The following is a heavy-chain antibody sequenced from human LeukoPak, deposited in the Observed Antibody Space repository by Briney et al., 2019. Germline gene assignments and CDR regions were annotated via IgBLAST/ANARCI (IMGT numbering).Heavy chain of an antibody. V-gene: IGHV3-48*02. CDR1: GFTFSSYS. Sequence: GGSLRLSCAASGFTFSSYSMNWVRQAPGKGLEWVSYISSSSSTKYYADSVKGRFTISRDNAENSLYLQMNSLRDEDTAVYYCARGIRDGYNYWGQGTLVTVSS. CDR3: ARGIRDGYNY. D-gene: IGHD5-24*01. CDR2: ISSSSSTK. J-gene: IGHJ4*02.